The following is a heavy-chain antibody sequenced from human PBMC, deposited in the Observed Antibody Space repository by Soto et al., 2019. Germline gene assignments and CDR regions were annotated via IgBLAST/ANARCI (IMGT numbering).Heavy chain of an antibody. V-gene: IGHV4-34*01. CDR1: GGSFSGYY. J-gene: IGHJ6*02. D-gene: IGHD6-19*01. CDR2: INHSGST. Sequence: SENLSPTCAVYGGSFSGYYWSWIRQPPGKGLEWIGEINHSGSTNYNPALKSRVTISVDTYKNKFSLKLSSVTAADTAVYYCARLNRASIGWYTYYYYGMDVWGQGTTVT. CDR3: ARLNRASIGWYTYYYYGMDV.